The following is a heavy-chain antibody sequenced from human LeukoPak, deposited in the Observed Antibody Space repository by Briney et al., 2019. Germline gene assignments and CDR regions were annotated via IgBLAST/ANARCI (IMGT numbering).Heavy chain of an antibody. J-gene: IGHJ4*02. V-gene: IGHV3-66*01. CDR3: ARDWGNWNYDY. Sequence: GGSLRLSCTASGLTVFTNYMSWVRQAPGKGLEWVSLISSGGSTYYADSVRDRFTISKDNSKNTLYLQMNNLRAEDTAVYYCARDWGNWNYDYWGQGSLVTVSS. CDR2: ISSGGST. D-gene: IGHD1-7*01. CDR1: GLTVFTNY.